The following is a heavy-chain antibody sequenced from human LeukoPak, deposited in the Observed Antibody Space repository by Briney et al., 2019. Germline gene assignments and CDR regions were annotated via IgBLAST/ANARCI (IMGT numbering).Heavy chain of an antibody. D-gene: IGHD3-3*01. CDR3: ARGSGITIFGVVIPFDY. V-gene: IGHV1-2*02. CDR2: INPNSGGT. Sequence: ASVNVSCKASGYTFIDYYIHWVRQAPGQGLEWMGWINPNSGGTSYAQKFQGRVTMTRDTSISTAYMELSRLRSDDTAVYYCARGSGITIFGVVIPFDYWGQGTLVTVSS. CDR1: GYTFIDYY. J-gene: IGHJ4*02.